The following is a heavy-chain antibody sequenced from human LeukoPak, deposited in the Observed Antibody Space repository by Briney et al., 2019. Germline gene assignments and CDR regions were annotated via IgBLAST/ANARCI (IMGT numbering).Heavy chain of an antibody. Sequence: GGSLTLSCAASGFTFSSYEMNWVRQAPGQGLEWVSYISSSGSTIYYADSVKGRFTIYRDNAKSSLYLQMNSLRAEDTAVYYCARDRGGSGYDWGQGTLVTVSS. D-gene: IGHD5-12*01. CDR1: GFTFSSYE. CDR3: ARDRGGSGYD. J-gene: IGHJ4*02. CDR2: ISSSGSTI. V-gene: IGHV3-48*03.